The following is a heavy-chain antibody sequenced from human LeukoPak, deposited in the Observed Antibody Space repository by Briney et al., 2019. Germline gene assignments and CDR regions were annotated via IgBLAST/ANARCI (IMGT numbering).Heavy chain of an antibody. V-gene: IGHV3-20*04. Sequence: GGSLRLSCAASGFTFDDYGMSWVRQAPGKGLEWVSGINWNGGSTGYADSVKGRFTISRDNAKNSLCLQMNSLRAEDTALYYCARPQGYSSKWELSQGAFDIWGQGTMVTVSS. CDR2: INWNGGST. D-gene: IGHD6-19*01. J-gene: IGHJ3*02. CDR1: GFTFDDYG. CDR3: ARPQGYSSKWELSQGAFDI.